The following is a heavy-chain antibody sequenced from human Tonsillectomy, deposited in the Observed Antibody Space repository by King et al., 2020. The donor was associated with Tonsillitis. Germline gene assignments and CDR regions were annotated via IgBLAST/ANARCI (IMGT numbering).Heavy chain of an antibody. J-gene: IGHJ5*02. CDR2: IYYSGST. V-gene: IGHV4-39*07. Sequence: LQLQESGPGLVKPSETLSLTCTVSGGSISSSSYYWGWIRQPPGKGLEWIGSIYYSGSTYYNPSLKSRVTISVDTSKNQFSLKLSSVTAADTAVYYCARFCYGSGSYYNWFDRWGQGTLVTVSS. CDR3: ARFCYGSGSYYNWFDR. D-gene: IGHD3-10*01. CDR1: GGSISSSSYY.